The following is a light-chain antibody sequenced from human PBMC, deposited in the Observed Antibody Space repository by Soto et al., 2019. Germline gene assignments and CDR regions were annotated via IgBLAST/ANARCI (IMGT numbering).Light chain of an antibody. J-gene: IGKJ2*01. CDR3: QQSDSSPT. Sequence: DIPMTQSPSSLSASIGDRVTITCRASQSITNYLNWYQQTPGKAPKLLVYAASSLQDGVPARFSGSGSGTDFTLTISSLQPEDFATYYCQQSDSSPTFGQGTKVEIK. CDR1: QSITNY. CDR2: AAS. V-gene: IGKV1-39*01.